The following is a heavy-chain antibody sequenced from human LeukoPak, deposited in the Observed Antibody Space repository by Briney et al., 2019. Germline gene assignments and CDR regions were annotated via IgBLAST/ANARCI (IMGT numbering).Heavy chain of an antibody. J-gene: IGHJ4*02. CDR3: ARDRRGSGSYYSDY. Sequence: KPSETLSLTCTVSRGSISNFYWSWIRQPAGKGLEWIGRIYTTGSTNSNPSLKSRVTMSVDTSKKQFSLKLSSVTAADTAVYYCARDRRGSGSYYSDYWGQGTLVTVSS. CDR2: IYTTGST. V-gene: IGHV4-4*07. D-gene: IGHD3-10*01. CDR1: RGSISNFY.